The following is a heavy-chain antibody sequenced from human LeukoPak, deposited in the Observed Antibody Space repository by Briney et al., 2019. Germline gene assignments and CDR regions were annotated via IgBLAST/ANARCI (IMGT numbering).Heavy chain of an antibody. Sequence: GGSLRLSCAASGFTFSRNSMNWVRQAPGRGLEWVSSISSSSSYIYYADSMKGRFTISRDNDKNSLFLQVNILRAEDTAVYYCARGSGPTLTTVDYWGQGTLVTVSS. CDR1: GFTFSRNS. J-gene: IGHJ4*02. V-gene: IGHV3-21*01. CDR2: ISSSSSYI. CDR3: ARGSGPTLTTVDY. D-gene: IGHD4-17*01.